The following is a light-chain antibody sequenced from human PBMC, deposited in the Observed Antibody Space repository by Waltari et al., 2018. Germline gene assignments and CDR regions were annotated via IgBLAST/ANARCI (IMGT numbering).Light chain of an antibody. V-gene: IGKV3-20*01. CDR2: GAS. CDR1: QSDSSSY. J-gene: IGKJ1*01. CDR3: QQYGSA. Sequence: EIVLTQSPGTLSLSPGERATLSCRASQSDSSSYLAWYQQKPGQAPRLLIYGASSRATGIPDRFSGSGSGTDFTLTISRLEPEDFAVYYCQQYGSAFGQGTKVEIK.